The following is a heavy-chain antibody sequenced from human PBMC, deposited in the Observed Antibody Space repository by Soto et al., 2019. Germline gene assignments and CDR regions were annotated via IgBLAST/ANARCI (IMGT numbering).Heavy chain of an antibody. Sequence: ASVKVSCKVSGYTLTELSMHWVRQAPGKGLEWMGGFDPEDGETIYAQKFQGRATMTEDTSTDTAYMELSSLRSEDTAVYYCATDSSKGGLFRYYFDYWGQGTLVTVSS. CDR2: FDPEDGET. J-gene: IGHJ4*02. CDR1: GYTLTELS. D-gene: IGHD3-22*01. V-gene: IGHV1-24*01. CDR3: ATDSSKGGLFRYYFDY.